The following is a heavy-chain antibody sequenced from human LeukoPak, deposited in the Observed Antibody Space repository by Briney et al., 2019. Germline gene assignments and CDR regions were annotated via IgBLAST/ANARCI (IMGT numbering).Heavy chain of an antibody. J-gene: IGHJ4*02. CDR3: AGQRSGYYPT. V-gene: IGHV1-18*01. D-gene: IGHD3-22*01. CDR1: GGTFSSYA. CDR2: ISAYNGNT. Sequence: ASVKVSCKASGGTFSSYAISWVRQAPGQGLEWMGGISAYNGNTNYAQKLQGRVTTTTDTSTSTAYMELRSLRSDDTAVYYCAGQRSGYYPTWGQGTLVTVSS.